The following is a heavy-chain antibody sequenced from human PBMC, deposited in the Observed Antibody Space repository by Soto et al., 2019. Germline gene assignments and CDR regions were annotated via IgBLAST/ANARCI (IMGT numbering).Heavy chain of an antibody. Sequence: QVQLQESGPGLVKPSQTLSLTCTVSGGSINSGGYYWNWIRQHPGKGLEWIGYIYYSGSTYYNPSPXGXXTISVDTSKNQFSLKLSSVTVADTAVYYCARSVFPWGQGTLVTVSS. CDR3: ARSVFP. V-gene: IGHV4-31*03. CDR2: IYYSGST. CDR1: GGSINSGGYY. J-gene: IGHJ5*02.